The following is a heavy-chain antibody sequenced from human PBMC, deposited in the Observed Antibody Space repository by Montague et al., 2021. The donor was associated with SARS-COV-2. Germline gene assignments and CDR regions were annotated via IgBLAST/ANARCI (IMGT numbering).Heavy chain of an antibody. CDR3: ARLRYYGGNSGFQGLVDY. CDR1: ACSMSSSSYH. D-gene: IGHD4-23*01. V-gene: IGHV4-39*01. CDR2: IYYSWCT. Sequence: SETLSLTCIVSACSMSSSSYHWGWIRQPPGKGPEWIGTIYYSWCTYSIPSPKSRVTISVDTSKNQFSLKLSSVTAADTAVYYCARLRYYGGNSGFQGLVDYWGQGALVTVAS. J-gene: IGHJ4*02.